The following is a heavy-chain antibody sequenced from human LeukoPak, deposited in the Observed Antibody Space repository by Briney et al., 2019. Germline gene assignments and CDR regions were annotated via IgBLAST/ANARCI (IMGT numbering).Heavy chain of an antibody. D-gene: IGHD2-2*02. V-gene: IGHV1-69*05. CDR3: ARDRGYCSSTSCYTFYY. CDR2: IIPIIGTA. Sequence: GASVKVSCKASGGTFSSYAISWVRQAPGQGLEWMGGIIPIIGTANYAQKFQGRVTITTDESTSTAYMELSSLRSEDTAVYYCARDRGYCSSTSCYTFYYWGQGTLVTVSS. CDR1: GGTFSSYA. J-gene: IGHJ4*02.